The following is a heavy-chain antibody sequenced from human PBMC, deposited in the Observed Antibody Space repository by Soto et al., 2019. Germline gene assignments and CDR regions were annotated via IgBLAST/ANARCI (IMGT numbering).Heavy chain of an antibody. Sequence: SVKVSCKASGGTFSSYAISWVRQAPGQGLEWMGGIIPIFGTANYAQKFQGRVTITADESTSTVYMELSSLRSEDTAVYYCASLRTYYYDSSGSWGQGTLVTVSS. V-gene: IGHV1-69*13. CDR1: GGTFSSYA. CDR2: IIPIFGTA. CDR3: ASLRTYYYDSSGS. D-gene: IGHD3-22*01. J-gene: IGHJ5*02.